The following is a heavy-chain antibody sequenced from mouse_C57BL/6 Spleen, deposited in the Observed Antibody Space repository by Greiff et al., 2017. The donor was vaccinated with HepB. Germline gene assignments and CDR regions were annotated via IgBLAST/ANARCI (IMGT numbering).Heavy chain of an antibody. J-gene: IGHJ3*01. Sequence: QVQLKESGPGLVQPSQSLSITCPVSGFSLTRYGVHWVRQSPGKGLEWLGVIWSGGSTDYNAAFISRLSISKDNSKSQVFFKMNSLQADDTAIYYCARYGTYWGQGTLVTVSA. CDR2: IWSGGST. CDR3: ARYGTY. V-gene: IGHV2-2*01. D-gene: IGHD2-1*01. CDR1: GFSLTRYG.